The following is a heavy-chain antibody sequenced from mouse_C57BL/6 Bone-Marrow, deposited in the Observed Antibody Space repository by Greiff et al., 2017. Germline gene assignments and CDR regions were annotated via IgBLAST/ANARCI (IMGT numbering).Heavy chain of an antibody. CDR3: AIDLRWTPCAY. Sequence: EVQVVESGGGLVKPGGSLKLSCAASGFTFSDYGMHWVRQAPEKGLEWVAYISSGSSTIYYADTVKGRFTISRDNAKNTLFLQLTSLRSEDTAMYYCAIDLRWTPCAYWGQGTMVTVSA. D-gene: IGHD2-1*01. J-gene: IGHJ3*01. CDR1: GFTFSDYG. V-gene: IGHV5-17*01. CDR2: ISSGSSTI.